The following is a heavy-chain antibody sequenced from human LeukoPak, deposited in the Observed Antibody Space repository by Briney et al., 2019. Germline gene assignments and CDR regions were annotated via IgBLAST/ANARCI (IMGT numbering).Heavy chain of an antibody. V-gene: IGHV3-64D*06. D-gene: IGHD1-26*01. CDR3: AKTYGGTYYDF. CDR1: GFTITSYA. Sequence: GGSLSLSCSASGFTITSYAMHWVRQAPGKGLEYVSALSSNGEIKFYADSVKGRFTISRDSSKNTLDLQMSSLRAEDTALYYCAKTYGGTYYDFWGQGTLVTVSS. J-gene: IGHJ4*02. CDR2: LSSNGEIK.